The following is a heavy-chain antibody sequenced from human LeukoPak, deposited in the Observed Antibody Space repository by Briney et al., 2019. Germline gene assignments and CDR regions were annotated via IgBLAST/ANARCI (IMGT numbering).Heavy chain of an antibody. CDR2: IIPILGIA. CDR1: GGTFSSYA. J-gene: IGHJ3*02. V-gene: IGHV1-69*04. CDR3: ARDPNDLNSSGWLSDAFDI. Sequence: SVKVSCKASGGTFSSYAISWVRQAPGQGLEWMGRIIPILGIANYAQKFQGRVTITADKSTSTAYMELSSLRSEDTAVYYCARDPNDLNSSGWLSDAFDIWGQGTMVTVSS. D-gene: IGHD6-19*01.